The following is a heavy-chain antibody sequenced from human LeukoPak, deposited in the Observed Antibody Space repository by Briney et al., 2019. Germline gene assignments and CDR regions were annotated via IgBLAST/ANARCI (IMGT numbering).Heavy chain of an antibody. CDR3: ARVLIISGSYLFDY. V-gene: IGHV4-59*01. Sequence: SETLSLTCTASGGSISSYYWSWIRQPPGKGLEWIGYIYYSGSTNYNPSLKSRVTISVDTSKNQFSLKLSSVTAADTAVYYCARVLIISGSYLFDYWGQGTLVTVSS. CDR1: GGSISSYY. CDR2: IYYSGST. D-gene: IGHD1-26*01. J-gene: IGHJ4*02.